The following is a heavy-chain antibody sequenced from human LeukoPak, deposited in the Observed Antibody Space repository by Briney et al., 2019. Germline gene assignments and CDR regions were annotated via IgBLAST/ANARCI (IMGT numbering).Heavy chain of an antibody. V-gene: IGHV1-2*02. D-gene: IGHD6-6*01. J-gene: IGHJ6*03. CDR3: ARSSIAARVAGYYYYYYMDV. CDR2: INPNSGGT. CDR1: GYTFTGHY. Sequence: GASVKVSCKASGYTFTGHYMHWVRQAPGQGLEWMGWINPNSGGTNSAQKFQGRVTMTRDTSISTVYMDLRSLRSEDTAVYYCARSSIAARVAGYYYYYYMDVWGKGTTVTVSS.